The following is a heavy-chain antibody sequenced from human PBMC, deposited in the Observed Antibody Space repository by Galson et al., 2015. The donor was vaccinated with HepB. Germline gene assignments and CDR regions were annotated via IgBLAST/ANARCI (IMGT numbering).Heavy chain of an antibody. CDR2: INPNSGGT. D-gene: IGHD2-2*01. CDR3: ARLYRLPAVNYYFDY. V-gene: IGHV1-2*02. CDR1: GYTFTGYY. Sequence: SVKVSCKASGYTFTGYYMHWVRQAPGQGLEWMGWINPNSGGTNYAQKFQGRVTMTRDTSISTAYMELSSVTAADTAVYYCARLYRLPAVNYYFDYWGQGTLVTVSS. J-gene: IGHJ4*02.